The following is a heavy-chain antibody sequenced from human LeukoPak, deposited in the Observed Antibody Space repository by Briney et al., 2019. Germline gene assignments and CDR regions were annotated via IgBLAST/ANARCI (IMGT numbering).Heavy chain of an antibody. Sequence: GASVKVSCKASGYTFTGYYMHWVRQAPGQGLEWMGWINPNSGGTNYAQKFQGRVTMTRDTSISTAYMELSRLRSDDTAVYYCAVSSGWYTGDAFDIWGQGTMVTVSS. J-gene: IGHJ3*02. V-gene: IGHV1-2*02. CDR2: INPNSGGT. CDR1: GYTFTGYY. CDR3: AVSSGWYTGDAFDI. D-gene: IGHD6-19*01.